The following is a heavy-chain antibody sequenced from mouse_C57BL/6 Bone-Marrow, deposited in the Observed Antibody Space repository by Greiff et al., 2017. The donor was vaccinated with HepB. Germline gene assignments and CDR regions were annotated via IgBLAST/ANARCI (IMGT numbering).Heavy chain of an antibody. CDR3: ARPQGAMDY. J-gene: IGHJ4*01. V-gene: IGHV1-59*01. CDR1: GYTFTSYW. CDR2: IDPSDSYT. Sequence: QVQLQQPGAELVRPGTSVKLSCKASGYTFTSYWMHWVKQRPGQGLEWIGVIDPSDSYTNYNQKFKGKATLTVDTSSSTAYMQLSSLTSEDSAVYYCARPQGAMDYWGQGTSGTVSS.